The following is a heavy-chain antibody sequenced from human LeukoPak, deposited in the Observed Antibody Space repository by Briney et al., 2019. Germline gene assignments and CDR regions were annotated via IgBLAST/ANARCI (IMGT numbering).Heavy chain of an antibody. J-gene: IGHJ4*02. Sequence: PGGSLRLSCAASGFTFSDYWMHWVRRGPGKGLVWVSRIKTDGSETSYADSVKGRFTISRDNAKNTLYLRMNSLRAEDTAVYYCARGRFNYDSTGYSSFYYWGQGTLVTVSS. D-gene: IGHD3-22*01. CDR2: IKTDGSET. V-gene: IGHV3-74*01. CDR3: ARGRFNYDSTGYSSFYY. CDR1: GFTFSDYW.